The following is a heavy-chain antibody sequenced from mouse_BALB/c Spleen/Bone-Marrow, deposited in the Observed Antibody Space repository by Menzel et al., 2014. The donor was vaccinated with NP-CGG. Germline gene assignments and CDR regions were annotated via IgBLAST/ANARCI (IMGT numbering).Heavy chain of an antibody. Sequence: VQVVESGPGLVAPSQSLSITCTVSGFSLTGYGVNWVRQPPGKGLEWLGMIWGDGSTDYNSAPKSRLSISKDNSKSQVFLKMNSLQTDDTARYYCASSTMITTGFAYWGQGTLVTVSA. V-gene: IGHV2-6-7*01. D-gene: IGHD2-4*01. J-gene: IGHJ3*01. CDR1: GFSLTGYG. CDR2: IWGDGST. CDR3: ASSTMITTGFAY.